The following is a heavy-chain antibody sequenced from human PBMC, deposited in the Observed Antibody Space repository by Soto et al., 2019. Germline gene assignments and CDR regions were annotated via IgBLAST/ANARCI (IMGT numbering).Heavy chain of an antibody. CDR2: ISYDGSNK. CDR3: AADQPPYYYGMDV. Sequence: GGSQRLSCAASGFPCSSYGMHWVRQAPGKGLEWVAVISYDGSNKYYADSVKGRFTISRDNSKNTLYLQMNSLRAEDTAVYYCAADQPPYYYGMDVWGQGTTVTVSS. V-gene: IGHV3-30*03. CDR1: GFPCSSYG. J-gene: IGHJ6*02.